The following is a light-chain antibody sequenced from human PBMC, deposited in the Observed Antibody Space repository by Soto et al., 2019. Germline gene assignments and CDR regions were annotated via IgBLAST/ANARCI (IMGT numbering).Light chain of an antibody. CDR3: QQRYNWPIT. Sequence: EIVLTQSPATLSLSPGETATLSCRASQSVSGYIGWYQQKPGQAPRLLIYADSNRATGIPARFSGSGSGTDFTLTISSLEPEDVSVYYYQQRYNWPITFGQGTRLEIK. J-gene: IGKJ5*01. CDR1: QSVSGY. CDR2: ADS. V-gene: IGKV3-11*01.